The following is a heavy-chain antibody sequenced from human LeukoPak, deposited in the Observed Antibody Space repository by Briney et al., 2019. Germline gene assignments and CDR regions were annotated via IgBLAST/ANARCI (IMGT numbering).Heavy chain of an antibody. CDR1: GFSFTSYS. V-gene: IGHV3-23*01. CDR2: TSDRGDYT. D-gene: IGHD4-17*01. J-gene: IGHJ4*02. CDR3: AKGSSYGDYAIDY. Sequence: GGSLRLSCAASGFSFTSYSMSWVRQAPGKGLEWVSGTSDRGDYTYYADSVKGRFTISRDNSKNTLYLQMNSLRAEDTAVYYCAKGSSYGDYAIDYWGQGALVTVSS.